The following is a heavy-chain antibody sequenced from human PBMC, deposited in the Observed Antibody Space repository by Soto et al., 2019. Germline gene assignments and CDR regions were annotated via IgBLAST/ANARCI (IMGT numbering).Heavy chain of an antibody. V-gene: IGHV1-69*01. J-gene: IGHJ6*02. CDR2: IIPIFGTA. CDR1: GGTFSSYA. D-gene: IGHD3-16*01. CDR3: ARDLGYVGAGGYYCYGMDV. Sequence: QVQLVQSGAEVKKPGSSVKVSCKASGGTFSSYAISWVRQAPGQGLEWMGGIIPIFGTANYAQKFQGRVTITADESTSTAYVEVSRLRSEDTAVYYCARDLGYVGAGGYYCYGMDVWGQGTTVNVSS.